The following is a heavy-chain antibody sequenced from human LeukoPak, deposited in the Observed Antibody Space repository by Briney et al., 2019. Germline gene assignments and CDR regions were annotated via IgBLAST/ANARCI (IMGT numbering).Heavy chain of an antibody. CDR1: GFTFSSYS. D-gene: IGHD5-18*01. Sequence: PGGSLRLSCAASGFTFSSYSMNWVRQAPGKGLEWVSYISSSSSTIYYADSVKGRFTISRDNAKNSLYLQMNSLRAEDTAVYYCASPWIQPRWYFDLWGRGTLVTVSS. CDR3: ASPWIQPRWYFDL. V-gene: IGHV3-48*01. CDR2: ISSSSSTI. J-gene: IGHJ2*01.